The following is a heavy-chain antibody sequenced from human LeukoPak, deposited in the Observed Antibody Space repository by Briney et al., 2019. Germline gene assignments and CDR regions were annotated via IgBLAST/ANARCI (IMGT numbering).Heavy chain of an antibody. CDR3: ARDRGSAHYFDY. CDR1: GFTFSSYA. CDR2: ISYDGSNK. V-gene: IGHV3-30-3*01. J-gene: IGHJ4*02. Sequence: PGGSLRLSCAASGFTFSSYAMHWVRQAPGKGLEWVAVISYDGSNKYYADSVKGRFTISRDNSKNTLYLQMNSLRAEDTAVYYCARDRGSAHYFDYWGQGTLVTVSS. D-gene: IGHD6-19*01.